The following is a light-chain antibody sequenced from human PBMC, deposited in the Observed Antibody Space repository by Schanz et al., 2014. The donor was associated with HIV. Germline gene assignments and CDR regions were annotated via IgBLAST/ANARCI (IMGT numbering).Light chain of an antibody. V-gene: IGKV3-20*01. Sequence: EIVLTQSPGTLSLSPGERATLSCRASQSIGNNYLAWYQQSPGQPPRLLFYGASSRATGIPDRFSGSGSGTDFTLTITRLEPEDFAVFYCQQYGSLPITFGQGTRLEIK. CDR2: GAS. J-gene: IGKJ5*01. CDR1: QSIGNNY. CDR3: QQYGSLPIT.